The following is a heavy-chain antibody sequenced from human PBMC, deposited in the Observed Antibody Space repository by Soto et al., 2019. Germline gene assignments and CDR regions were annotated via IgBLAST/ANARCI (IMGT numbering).Heavy chain of an antibody. CDR3: AKGSASITEVGFDC. Sequence: RRLSCSASGFTVNSYSMSWVRQAPGKGLEWVSGISGGGTSTYYADSVKGRFSISRDNSKNRVYLQMNSLRAEDTAIYYCAKGSASITEVGFDCWGEGTLVTVSS. V-gene: IGHV3-23*01. CDR1: GFTVNSYS. D-gene: IGHD3-10*01. J-gene: IGHJ4*02. CDR2: ISGGGTST.